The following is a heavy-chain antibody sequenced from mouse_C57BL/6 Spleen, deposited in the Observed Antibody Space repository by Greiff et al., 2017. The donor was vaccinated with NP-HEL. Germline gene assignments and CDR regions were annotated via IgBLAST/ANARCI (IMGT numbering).Heavy chain of an antibody. J-gene: IGHJ1*03. CDR2: IHPNSGST. V-gene: IGHV1-64*01. CDR3: ARLFDWYFDV. Sequence: QVQLQQPGAELVKPGASVKLSCTASGYTFTSYWMHWVKQRPGQGLEWIGMIHPNSGSTNYNEKFKSKATLTVDKSSSTAYMQLSSLTSEDSAFYYCARLFDWYFDVWGTGTTVTVSS. CDR1: GYTFTSYW.